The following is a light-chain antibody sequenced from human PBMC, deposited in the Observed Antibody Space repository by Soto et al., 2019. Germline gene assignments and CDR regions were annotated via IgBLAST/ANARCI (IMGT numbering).Light chain of an antibody. J-gene: IGLJ1*01. V-gene: IGLV2-18*01. CDR2: EVS. CDR1: STDFVGYNR. Sequence: QSALTQPPSVSGSPGQSVTISCTGTSTDFVGYNRVSWYQQPPGTAPKLMIYEVSKRPSGAPDRFSGSKSGNTASLTISGLQAADEADYYCSLYTSENAYVFGTGTKLTVL. CDR3: SLYTSENAYV.